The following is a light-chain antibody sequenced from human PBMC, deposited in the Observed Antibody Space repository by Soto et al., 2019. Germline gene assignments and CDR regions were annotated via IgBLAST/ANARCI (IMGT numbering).Light chain of an antibody. J-gene: IGLJ1*01. CDR3: KSYDSSLSGSSYV. V-gene: IGLV1-40*01. CDR1: SSNIGAGYD. Sequence: QSVLTQPPSVSGAPGQRDTISCTGSSSNIGAGYDVHWYQQLPGTAPKLLIYGNSNRPSGVPDRFSGSKSGTSASLAITGLQAEDEADYYCKSYDSSLSGSSYVFGTGTKVPV. CDR2: GNS.